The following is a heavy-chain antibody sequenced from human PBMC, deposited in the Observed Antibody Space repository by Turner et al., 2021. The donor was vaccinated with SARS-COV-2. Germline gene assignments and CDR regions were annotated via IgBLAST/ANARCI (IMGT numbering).Heavy chain of an antibody. V-gene: IGHV1-24*01. J-gene: IGHJ5*02. D-gene: IGHD2-2*01. CDR2: FDPEDGET. Sequence: QVQLVQSGAEVKKPGASVKVSCKISGYTLTELSMYWVRQAPGKGLGWMGGFDPEDGETIYAKNFQGRVTMTEETSTDTAYMGLSSLRSEDTAVYFCATGYQLRVNWFDPWGQGTLVTVSS. CDR3: ATGYQLRVNWFDP. CDR1: GYTLTELS.